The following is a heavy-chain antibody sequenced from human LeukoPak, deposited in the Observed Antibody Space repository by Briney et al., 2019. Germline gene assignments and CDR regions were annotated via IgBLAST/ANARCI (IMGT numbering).Heavy chain of an antibody. CDR3: ARQANEFVSGYYPSFDY. CDR2: LYYSGIT. J-gene: IGHJ4*02. CDR1: GGSINSSSYY. D-gene: IGHD3-22*01. Sequence: PSETLSLTCTVSGGSINSSSYYWAWIRQPPGKGLEWIGSLYYSGITYYNPSLKSRIAISADTSKNQFSLRLTSVTAADTAVYYCARQANEFVSGYYPSFDYWGQGTLVTVSS. V-gene: IGHV4-39*01.